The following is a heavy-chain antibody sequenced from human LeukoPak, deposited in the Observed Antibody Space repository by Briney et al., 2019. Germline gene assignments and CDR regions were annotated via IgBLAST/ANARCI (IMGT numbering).Heavy chain of an antibody. V-gene: IGHV3-30*18. CDR1: GFTFSSYG. CDR2: IWYGGSNK. Sequence: PGRSLRLSCAASGFTFSSYGMHWVRQAPGKGLEWVAVIWYGGSNKYYADSVKGRFTISRDNSKNTLYLQMDSLRAEDTAVYYCAKDSVTYDFREAAYYYYYYMDVWGKGTTVTVSS. J-gene: IGHJ6*03. D-gene: IGHD3-3*01. CDR3: AKDSVTYDFREAAYYYYYYMDV.